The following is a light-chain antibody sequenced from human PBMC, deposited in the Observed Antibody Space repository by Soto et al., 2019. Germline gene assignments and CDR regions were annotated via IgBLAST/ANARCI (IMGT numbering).Light chain of an antibody. CDR2: DAS. CDR3: QQRSNWQGFA. J-gene: IGKJ3*01. Sequence: EIVLTQSPGTLSLSPGERATLSCRASQSVSSNYLAWYQQKPGQAPRLLIYDASNRATGIPARFSGSGSGTDFTLTISSLEAEDFAVYYCQQRSNWQGFAFGPGTKVEIK. V-gene: IGKV3-11*01. CDR1: QSVSSNY.